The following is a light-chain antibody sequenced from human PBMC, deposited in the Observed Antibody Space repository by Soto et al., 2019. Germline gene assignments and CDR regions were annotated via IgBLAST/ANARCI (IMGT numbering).Light chain of an antibody. J-gene: IGKJ1*01. CDR1: QTISSAY. CDR3: QQYGSSPLVT. V-gene: IGKV3-20*01. CDR2: GTS. Sequence: EIVLTQSPGTLSLSPGERATLSCRASQTISSAYLGWYQQKPGQAPRLLIYGTSSRATGIPDRFSGSGSETDFTLTISRLEPEDFAVYYCQQYGSSPLVTFGQGTKVDIK.